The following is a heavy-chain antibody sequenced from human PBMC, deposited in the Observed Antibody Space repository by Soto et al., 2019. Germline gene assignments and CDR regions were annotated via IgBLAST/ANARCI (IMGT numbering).Heavy chain of an antibody. CDR2: ISYDGSNK. J-gene: IGHJ4*02. CDR3: AKGVYDYVWGSYRSVLY. D-gene: IGHD3-16*02. V-gene: IGHV3-30*18. CDR1: GFTFSSYG. Sequence: LRLSCAASGFTFSSYGMHWVRQAPGKGLEWVAVISYDGSNKYYADSVKGRFTISRDNSKNTLYLQMNSLRAEDTAVYYCAKGVYDYVWGSYRSVLYWGQGTLVTVSS.